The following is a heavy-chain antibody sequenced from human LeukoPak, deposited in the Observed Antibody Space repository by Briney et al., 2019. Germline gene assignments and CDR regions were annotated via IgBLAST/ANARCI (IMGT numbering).Heavy chain of an antibody. CDR2: ISAYNGNT. Sequence: ASVKVSCKASGYTFTSYGITWVRQAPGQGLEWMGWISAYNGNTNYAQKLQGRVTMTTDTSTSTAYMELRSLRSDDTAVYYCARDDILTGYYFSYYYGMDVWGQGTTVTVSS. CDR1: GYTFTSYG. V-gene: IGHV1-18*01. J-gene: IGHJ6*02. D-gene: IGHD3-9*01. CDR3: ARDDILTGYYFSYYYGMDV.